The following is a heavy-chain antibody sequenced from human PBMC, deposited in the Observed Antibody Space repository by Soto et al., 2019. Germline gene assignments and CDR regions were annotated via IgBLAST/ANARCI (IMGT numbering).Heavy chain of an antibody. J-gene: IGHJ6*02. CDR1: GYAFSSHG. D-gene: IGHD2-2*01. CDR3: ARGLGLPAAINFLPSYYTMDV. V-gene: IGHV1-18*01. CDR2: ISTYNGNT. Sequence: QVQLVQSGAEVKKPGASVKVSCKASGYAFSSHGITWVRQAPGQGLEWMGWISTYNGNTNYAQKFQGRVTMTTDTSTTTDYMELRSLTSDDTAVYYCARGLGLPAAINFLPSYYTMDVWGQGPTVTVSS.